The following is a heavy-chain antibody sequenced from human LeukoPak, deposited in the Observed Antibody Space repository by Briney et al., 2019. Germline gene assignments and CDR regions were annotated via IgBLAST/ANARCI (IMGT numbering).Heavy chain of an antibody. Sequence: PGGSLRLSCAASGFTFSGSAMHWVRQASGKGLEWVGRIRSKANGYTTAYGASVKGRFTISRDDSQRATYVQMNSLKIEDTAVYYCARDRRYFDTGGLGGPDYWGQGTLVTVSS. J-gene: IGHJ4*02. CDR1: GFTFSGSA. CDR2: IRSKANGYTT. V-gene: IGHV3-73*01. CDR3: ARDRRYFDTGGLGGPDY. D-gene: IGHD2-8*02.